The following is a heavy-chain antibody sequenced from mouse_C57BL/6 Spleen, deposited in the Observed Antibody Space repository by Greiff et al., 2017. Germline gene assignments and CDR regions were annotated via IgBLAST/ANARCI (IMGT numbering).Heavy chain of an antibody. CDR1: GYSITSGYY. V-gene: IGHV3-6*01. CDR2: ISYDGSN. D-gene: IGHD2-4*01. Sequence: EVQLQESGPGLVKPSQSLSLTCSVTGYSITSGYYWNWIRQFPGNKLEWMGYISYDGSNNYNPSLKNRISITRDTSKNQFFLKLNSVTTEDTATYYCARGYYDYDGFDYWGQGTTLTVSS. CDR3: ARGYYDYDGFDY. J-gene: IGHJ2*01.